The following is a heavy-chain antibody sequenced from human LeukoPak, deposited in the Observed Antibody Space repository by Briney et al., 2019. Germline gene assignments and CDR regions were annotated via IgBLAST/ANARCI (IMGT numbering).Heavy chain of an antibody. CDR2: INARGDT. V-gene: IGHV4-34*01. D-gene: IGHD2-2*01. CDR3: ARGQVPAARGYNWFDP. CDR1: GWSFDDYY. J-gene: IGHJ5*02. Sequence: SETLSLTCAVYGWSFDDYYWNWIRQPPGKGLEWIGEINARGDTNFNPSLKSRVTISVDTSKSQFSLRLTSMIAADTAVYYCARGQVPAARGYNWFDPWGQGTLVTVSS.